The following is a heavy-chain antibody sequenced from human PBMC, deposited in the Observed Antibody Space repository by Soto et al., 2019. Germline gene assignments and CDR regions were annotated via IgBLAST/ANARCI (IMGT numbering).Heavy chain of an antibody. CDR3: AREFLGYCSSTSCYGRYFDY. J-gene: IGHJ4*02. D-gene: IGHD2-2*01. V-gene: IGHV4-59*11. Sequence: LTCTVSGGSISSHYWSWIRQPPGKGLEWIGYIYYSGSTNYNPSPKSRVTISVDTSKNQFSLKLSSVTAADTAVYYCAREFLGYCSSTSCYGRYFDYWGQGTLVTVSS. CDR1: GGSISSHY. CDR2: IYYSGST.